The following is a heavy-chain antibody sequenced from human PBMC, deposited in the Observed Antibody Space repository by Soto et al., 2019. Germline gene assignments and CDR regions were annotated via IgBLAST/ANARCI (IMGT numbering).Heavy chain of an antibody. CDR2: ISSRGSTI. D-gene: IGHD6-19*01. CDR3: ARPHSSGWYAFDY. V-gene: IGHV3-11*01. Sequence: GGSLRLSCAASRFTFSDYYMSWIRQAPGKGLEWISYISSRGSTIYYADSVKGRFTISRDNAKNSLYLQMNSLRAEDTAVYYYARPHSSGWYAFDYWGQGTLVTVSS. J-gene: IGHJ4*02. CDR1: RFTFSDYY.